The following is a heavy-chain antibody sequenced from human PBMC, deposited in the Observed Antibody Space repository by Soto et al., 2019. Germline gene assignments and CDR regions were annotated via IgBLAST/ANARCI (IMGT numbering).Heavy chain of an antibody. V-gene: IGHV5-51*01. D-gene: IGHD3-3*01. J-gene: IGHJ6*02. CDR1: GYSFTSYW. CDR2: IYPGDSDT. CDR3: ARHLRGYDFWSGYYDRNYYSYGMDV. Sequence: GESLKISCKGSGYSFTSYWIGWVRQMPGKGLEWMGIIYPGDSDTRYSPSLQGQVTISADKSISTAYLQWSSLKASDTAMYYCARHLRGYDFWSGYYDRNYYSYGMDVWGQGTTVTVSS.